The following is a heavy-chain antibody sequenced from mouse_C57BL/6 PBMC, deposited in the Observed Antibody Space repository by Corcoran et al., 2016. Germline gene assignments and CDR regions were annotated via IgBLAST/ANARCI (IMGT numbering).Heavy chain of an antibody. CDR2: ISYDGSN. Sequence: DVQLQESGPGLVKPSQSLSLTCSVTGYSITSGYYWNWIRQFPGNKLEWMGYISYDGSNNYNPSLKNRISITRYTSKNQFFLKLNSVTTEDTATYDCARDHYDDDMDYWGQGTSVTVSS. D-gene: IGHD2-4*01. V-gene: IGHV3-6*01. CDR3: ARDHYDDDMDY. J-gene: IGHJ4*01. CDR1: GYSITSGYY.